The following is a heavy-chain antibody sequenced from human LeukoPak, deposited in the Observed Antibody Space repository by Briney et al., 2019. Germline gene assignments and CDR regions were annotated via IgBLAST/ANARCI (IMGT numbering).Heavy chain of an antibody. J-gene: IGHJ4*02. CDR2: IYYSGST. V-gene: IGHV4-39*07. Sequence: SETLSLTCTVSGGSISSSNYYWGWIRQPPGKGLEWIGSIYYSGSTYYNPSLKSRVTISVDTSKNQFSLKLSSVTAADTAVYYCARGWAPRIAAAYRVWGQGTLVTVSS. CDR1: GGSISSSNYY. CDR3: ARGWAPRIAAAYRV. D-gene: IGHD6-13*01.